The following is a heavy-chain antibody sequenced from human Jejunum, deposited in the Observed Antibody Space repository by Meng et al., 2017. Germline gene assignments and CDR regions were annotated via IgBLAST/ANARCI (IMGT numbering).Heavy chain of an antibody. D-gene: IGHD5-12*01. CDR1: GFIFSNAW. V-gene: IGHV3-15*01. CDR2: IKSKTYGGTI. CDR3: ATVPWRADI. Sequence: EVPLVGFVGGFVKPGGFLRLSCAASGFIFSNAWMSWVRQAPGKGLEWVGLIKSKTYGGTIDYAAPVKGRFTLSRDDSKNTLYLQMNSLKTEDTAVYYCATVPWRADIWGQGTMVTVSS. J-gene: IGHJ3*02.